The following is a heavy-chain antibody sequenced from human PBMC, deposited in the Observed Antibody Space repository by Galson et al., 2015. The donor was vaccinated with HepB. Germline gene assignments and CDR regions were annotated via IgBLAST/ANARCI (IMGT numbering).Heavy chain of an antibody. CDR1: GFTFTSYA. D-gene: IGHD3-3*01. CDR2: TTSGGST. Sequence: SLRLSCAASGFTFTSYAMSWVRQAPGKGLEWVSGTTSGGSTYYADSVKGRFTISRDNTKNTLYLQMNSLRAEDTAVYYCAKGGEGSGYFGFDYWGQGTLVTVSS. V-gene: IGHV3-23*01. J-gene: IGHJ4*02. CDR3: AKGGEGSGYFGFDY.